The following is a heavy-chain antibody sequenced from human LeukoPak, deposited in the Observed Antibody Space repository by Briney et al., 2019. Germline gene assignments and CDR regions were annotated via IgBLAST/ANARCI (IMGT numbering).Heavy chain of an antibody. J-gene: IGHJ3*02. D-gene: IGHD3-3*01. CDR1: GYSFTSYW. V-gene: IGHV5-51*01. CDR2: IYPGDSDT. Sequence: GEALKISCKGSGYSFTSYWIGWVRQISGKGPEWMGIIYPGDSDTRDSPSFQGEVTISADKSISTAYLQWSSLKASDTAMYYCARLFISGYDVWSGYGDAFDIWGQGTMVTVSS. CDR3: ARLFISGYDVWSGYGDAFDI.